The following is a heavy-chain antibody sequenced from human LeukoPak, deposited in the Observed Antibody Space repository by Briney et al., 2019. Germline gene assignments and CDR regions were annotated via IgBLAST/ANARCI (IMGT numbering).Heavy chain of an antibody. J-gene: IGHJ6*04. V-gene: IGHV3-20*04. CDR1: GFTLDDYG. D-gene: IGHD3-22*01. CDR2: INWNGGST. CDR3: ARDDSSGYYIPMDV. Sequence: GGSLRLSCAASGFTLDDYGMSWVRQAPGKGLEWVSGINWNGGSTGYADSVKGRFTISRDNAKNSLYLQMNSLRAEDTALYYCARDDSSGYYIPMDVWGKGTTVTVSS.